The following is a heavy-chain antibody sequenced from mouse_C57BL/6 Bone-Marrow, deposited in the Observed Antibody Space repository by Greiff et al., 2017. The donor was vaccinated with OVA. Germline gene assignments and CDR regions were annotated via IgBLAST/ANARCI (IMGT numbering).Heavy chain of an antibody. CDR3: AIFYGSSFSMDY. V-gene: IGHV1-74*01. CDR2: IHHSDSDT. D-gene: IGHD1-1*01. Sequence: QVQLQQPGAELVKPGASVKVSCKASGYTFTSYWMHWVKQRPGQGLEWIGRIHHSDSDTNYNQKFKGKATLTVDKSSSTAYMQLSSLTSEDSAVYYCAIFYGSSFSMDYWGQGTSVTVSS. CDR1: GYTFTSYW. J-gene: IGHJ4*01.